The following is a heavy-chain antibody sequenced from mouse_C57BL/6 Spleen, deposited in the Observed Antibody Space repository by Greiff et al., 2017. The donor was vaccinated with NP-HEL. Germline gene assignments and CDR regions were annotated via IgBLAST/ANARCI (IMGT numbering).Heavy chain of an antibody. CDR1: EYEFPSHD. V-gene: IGHV5-2*01. CDR3: ARRRSYGAMDY. J-gene: IGHJ4*01. CDR2: INSDGGST. D-gene: IGHD1-1*01. Sequence: EVQGVESGGGLVQPGESLKLSCESNEYEFPSHDMSWVRKTPEKRLEFVAAINSDGGSTYYPDTMERRFIISRDNTKKTLYLQMSSLRAEDTALYYCARRRSYGAMDYWGQGTSVTVSS.